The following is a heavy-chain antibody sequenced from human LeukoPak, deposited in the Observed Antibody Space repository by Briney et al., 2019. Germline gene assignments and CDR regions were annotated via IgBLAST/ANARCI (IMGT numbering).Heavy chain of an antibody. V-gene: IGHV4-34*01. J-gene: IGHJ4*02. Sequence: SETLSLTCAVYGGSFSGYYWSWIRQPPGKGLEWIGEINHSGSTNYNPSLKSRVTISVDTSKNQFSLNLSSVTAADTAVYYCARGPHYYGSGSYRLDYWGQGTLVTVSS. CDR2: INHSGST. CDR1: GGSFSGYY. D-gene: IGHD3-10*01. CDR3: ARGPHYYGSGSYRLDY.